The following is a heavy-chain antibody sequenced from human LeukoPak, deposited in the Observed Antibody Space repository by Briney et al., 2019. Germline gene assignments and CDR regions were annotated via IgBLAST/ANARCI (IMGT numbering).Heavy chain of an antibody. J-gene: IGHJ4*02. D-gene: IGHD5-18*01. CDR2: IIPIFGTA. V-gene: IGHV1-69*13. Sequence: ASVKVSCKASGGTFSSYAISWVRQAPGQGLEWMGGIIPIFGTANYAQKFQGRVTITADESTSTAYMELSSLRSEDTAVYYCARVPHQLWLPYFDYWGQGTLVTVSS. CDR1: GGTFSSYA. CDR3: ARVPHQLWLPYFDY.